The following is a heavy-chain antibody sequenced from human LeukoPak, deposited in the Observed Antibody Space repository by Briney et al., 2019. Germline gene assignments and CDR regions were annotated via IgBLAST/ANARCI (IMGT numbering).Heavy chain of an antibody. CDR3: ARGLGSGWYSYFDY. D-gene: IGHD6-19*01. CDR2: INWNGGST. J-gene: IGHJ4*02. V-gene: IGHV3-20*04. Sequence: PSETLSLTCTVSGDSISTYYWSWIRQPPGKGLEWVSGINWNGGSTGYADSVKGRFTISRDNAKNSLYLQMNSLRAEDTALYYCARGLGSGWYSYFDYWGQGTLVTVSS. CDR1: GDSISTYY.